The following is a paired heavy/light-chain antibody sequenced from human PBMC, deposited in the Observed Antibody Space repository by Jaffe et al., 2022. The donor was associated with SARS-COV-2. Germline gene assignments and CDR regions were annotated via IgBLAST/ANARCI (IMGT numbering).Light chain of an antibody. CDR3: QQYEDWPLT. Sequence: EIVMTQSPATLSVSPGERATLSCRASQSVHNNLAWHQQKPGQAPRLLIHGASARATGIPARFSGSGSGTDFTLTISSLQSEDFAVYYCQQYEDWPLTFGQGTRLEIK. CDR1: QSVHNN. CDR2: GAS. J-gene: IGKJ5*01. V-gene: IGKV3-15*01.
Heavy chain of an antibody. D-gene: IGHD1-26*01. Sequence: EVQLVESGGGLVQPGGSLRLSCAASGFSFSTYAMTWVRQAPGKGLEWVSGITSSGATTYYADSVTGRFTISRDNSKNMVYLQMNSLRAEDTAVYYCANHRWEVAYYYYYIDVRGKGTTVTVSS. CDR1: GFSFSTYA. CDR2: ITSSGATT. J-gene: IGHJ6*03. V-gene: IGHV3-23*04. CDR3: ANHRWEVAYYYYYIDV.